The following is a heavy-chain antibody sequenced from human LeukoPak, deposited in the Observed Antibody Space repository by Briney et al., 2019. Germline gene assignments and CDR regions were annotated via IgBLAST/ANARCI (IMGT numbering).Heavy chain of an antibody. Sequence: GSLRLSCAASGFTFSDYAMTWVRQAPGKGLEWVLGISGSGGSTYYADSVKGRFTISRDNSKNTLYLQMSSLRAEDTAVYYCAKGLVPDYWGQGTLVTVSS. CDR1: GFTFSDYA. J-gene: IGHJ4*02. CDR2: ISGSGGST. CDR3: AKGLVPDY. D-gene: IGHD6-6*01. V-gene: IGHV3-23*01.